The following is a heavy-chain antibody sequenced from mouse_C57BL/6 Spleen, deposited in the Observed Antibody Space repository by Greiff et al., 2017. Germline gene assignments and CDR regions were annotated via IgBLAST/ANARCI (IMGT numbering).Heavy chain of an antibody. Sequence: VQLQQSGPVLVKPGASVKMSCKASGYTFTDYYMNWVKQSHGKSLEWIGVINPYNGGTSYNQKFKGKATLTVDKSSSTAYMELNSLTSEDSAVYDCARDYYGSSDGAMDYWGQGTSVTVSS. D-gene: IGHD1-1*01. CDR2: INPYNGGT. V-gene: IGHV1-19*01. CDR1: GYTFTDYY. J-gene: IGHJ4*01. CDR3: ARDYYGSSDGAMDY.